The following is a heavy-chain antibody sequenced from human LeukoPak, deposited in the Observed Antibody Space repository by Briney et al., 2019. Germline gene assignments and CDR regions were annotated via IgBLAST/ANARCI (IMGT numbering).Heavy chain of an antibody. CDR1: GFTFSHYE. D-gene: IGHD3-10*01. Sequence: PGGSLRLSCAASGFTFSHYEMHWVRRAPGKGLEWVSYISSGGSTVYYADSVKGRFTVSRDNAKNSLYLQMSSLRAEDTAVYYCARGGSFVEYWGQGTLVSVSS. CDR2: ISSGGSTV. CDR3: ARGGSFVEY. J-gene: IGHJ4*02. V-gene: IGHV3-48*03.